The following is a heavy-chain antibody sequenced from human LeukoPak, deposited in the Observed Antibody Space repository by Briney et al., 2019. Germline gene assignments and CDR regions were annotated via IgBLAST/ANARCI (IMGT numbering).Heavy chain of an antibody. V-gene: IGHV1-18*01. D-gene: IGHD6-13*01. CDR2: ISAYNGNT. Sequence: ASVKVSCKASGYTFTGYGISWVRQAPGQGLEWMGWISAYNGNTNYAQKLQGRVTMTTDTSTSTAYMELRSLRSDDTAVYYCASANGYSSSWYWFDPWGQGTLATVSS. CDR1: GYTFTGYG. CDR3: ASANGYSSSWYWFDP. J-gene: IGHJ5*02.